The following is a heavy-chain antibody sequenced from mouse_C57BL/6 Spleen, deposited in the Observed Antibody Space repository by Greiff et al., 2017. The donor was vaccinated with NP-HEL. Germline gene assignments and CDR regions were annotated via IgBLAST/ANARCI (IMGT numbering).Heavy chain of an antibody. CDR1: GFTFSDYG. Sequence: EVQRVESGGGLVKPGGSLKLSCAASGFTFSDYGMHWVRQAPEKGLEWVAYISSGSSTIYYADTVKGRFTISRDNAKNTLFLQMTSLRSEDTAMYYCARPNYGSSYLHWYFDVWGTGTTVTVSS. CDR2: ISSGSSTI. J-gene: IGHJ1*03. CDR3: ARPNYGSSYLHWYFDV. V-gene: IGHV5-17*01. D-gene: IGHD1-1*01.